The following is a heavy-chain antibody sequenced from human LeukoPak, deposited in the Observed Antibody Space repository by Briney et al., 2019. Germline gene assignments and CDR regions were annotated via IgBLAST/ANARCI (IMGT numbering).Heavy chain of an antibody. Sequence: ASVQVSCKASGYTFTSYYMHWVRQAPGQGLEWMGIINPSGGSTSYAQKFQGRVTMTRDMSKRTVYMELSSLRSEDTAVYYCARDEEGDCGGDCYNWFATWGQETQVTVSS. CDR1: GYTFTSYY. CDR2: INPSGGST. D-gene: IGHD2-21*02. CDR3: ARDEEGDCGGDCYNWFAT. J-gene: IGHJ5*02. V-gene: IGHV1-46*01.